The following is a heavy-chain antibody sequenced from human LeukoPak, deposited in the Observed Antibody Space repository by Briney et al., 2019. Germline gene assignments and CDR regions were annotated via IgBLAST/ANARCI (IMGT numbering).Heavy chain of an antibody. V-gene: IGHV1-46*01. D-gene: IGHD2-21*02. CDR1: GYTFISYY. CDR3: ARGLTATTTFDS. CDR2: INPNGGST. J-gene: IGHJ4*02. Sequence: GASVKVSCKASGYTFISYYMHWVRQAPGQGLEWMGIINPNGGSTTYAQKFQGRVTMTRDTSTSTVYMELSSLRSEDTAVYCCARGLTATTTFDSWGQGTLVTVSS.